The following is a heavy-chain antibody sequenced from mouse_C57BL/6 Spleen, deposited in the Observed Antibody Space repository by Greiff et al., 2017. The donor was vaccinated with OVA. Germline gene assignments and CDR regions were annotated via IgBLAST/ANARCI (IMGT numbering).Heavy chain of an antibody. D-gene: IGHD4-1*01. CDR1: GYAFSSYW. J-gene: IGHJ4*01. V-gene: IGHV1-80*01. CDR3: ARLRANWDRNAMDY. Sequence: VQLQQSGAELVKPGASVKISCKASGYAFSSYWMNWVKQRPGKGLEWIGQIYPGDGDTNYNGKFKGKATLTADKSSSTAYMQLSSLTSEDSAVYFCARLRANWDRNAMDYWGQGTSVTVSS. CDR2: IYPGDGDT.